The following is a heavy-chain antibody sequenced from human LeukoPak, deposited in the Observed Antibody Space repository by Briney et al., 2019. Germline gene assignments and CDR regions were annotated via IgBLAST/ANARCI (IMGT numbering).Heavy chain of an antibody. CDR1: GFAFSSYS. J-gene: IGHJ6*04. D-gene: IGHD6-13*01. CDR3: AREHLAAAVYYYGTDV. Sequence: GGSLRLSSAASGFAFSSYSMNWVRQAPGKGLEWVSSISSSSYIYYADSVKGRFTISRDNAKNSLYLQMNSLRAEDTAVYYCAREHLAAAVYYYGTDVWGKGTTVTVSS. CDR2: ISSSSYI. V-gene: IGHV3-21*01.